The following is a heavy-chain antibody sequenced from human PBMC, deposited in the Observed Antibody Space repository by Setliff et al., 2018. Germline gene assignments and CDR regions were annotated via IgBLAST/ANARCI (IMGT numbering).Heavy chain of an antibody. CDR2: ISSSSSTI. CDR1: GFTFSRYS. Sequence: GGSLRLSCAASGFTFSRYSMNWVRQAPGKGLEWVSYISSSSSTIYYADSVKGRFTISRDNAKNSLYLQMNSLRAEDTAVYYCARDPNSGSYWNYYYYMDVWGKGTTVTVSS. CDR3: ARDPNSGSYWNYYYYMDV. V-gene: IGHV3-48*01. J-gene: IGHJ6*03. D-gene: IGHD1-26*01.